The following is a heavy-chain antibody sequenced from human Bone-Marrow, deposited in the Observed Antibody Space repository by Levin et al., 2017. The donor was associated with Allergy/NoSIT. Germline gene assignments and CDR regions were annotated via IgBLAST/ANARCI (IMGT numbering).Heavy chain of an antibody. V-gene: IGHV1-46*01. CDR1: GYTFINYY. Sequence: GESLKISCQASGYTFINYYMHWVRQVPGQGLEWMGIINPSRGDTNYAQKFQGRVTLATDTSTRTVYMELSSLRSEDTAVYYCARDMGPVLDTAMDVFDFWGQGTLVTVSS. D-gene: IGHD5-18*01. J-gene: IGHJ4*02. CDR2: INPSRGDT. CDR3: ARDMGPVLDTAMDVFDF.